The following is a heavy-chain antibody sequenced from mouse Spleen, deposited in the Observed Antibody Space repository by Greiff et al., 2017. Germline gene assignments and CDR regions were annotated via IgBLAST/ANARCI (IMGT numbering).Heavy chain of an antibody. V-gene: IGHV1-39*01. J-gene: IGHJ3*01. CDR2: FNPNYGTT. Sequence: EVQLQQSGPELVKPGASVKISCKASGYSFTAYNMNWVKQSHGKSLEWIGVFNPNYGTTSYNQKFKGKATLTVEQSSSTAYMQLNSLTSEDSAVYYCASGKGDPAWFAYWGQGTLVTVSA. CDR3: ASGKGDPAWFAY. D-gene: IGHD4-1*01. CDR1: GYSFTAYN.